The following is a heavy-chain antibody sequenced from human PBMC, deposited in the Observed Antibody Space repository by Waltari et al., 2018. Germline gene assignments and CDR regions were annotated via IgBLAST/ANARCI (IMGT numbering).Heavy chain of an antibody. Sequence: QVDLVESGGGVVQPGRSLRLSCAASGGTFHNYDMHWVRQARGKGLGGVYDISFDSNNKYYSDSVKGRFTISRDNSKTMLYLEMNSLGTEDTALYYCASVADTGYKTNWGQGTLVTVSS. J-gene: IGHJ4*02. CDR1: GGTFHNYD. CDR2: ISFDSNNK. V-gene: IGHV3-30-3*01. CDR3: ASVADTGYKTN. D-gene: IGHD5-12*01.